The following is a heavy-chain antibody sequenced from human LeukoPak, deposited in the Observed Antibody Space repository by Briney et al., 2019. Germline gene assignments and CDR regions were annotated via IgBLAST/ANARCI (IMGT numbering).Heavy chain of an antibody. CDR3: ARDYKYAFDN. Sequence: GGSLRLSCAASGFMFSSYVIHWVRQAPGKGLEWVSSISSSRSYIYYADAVKGRFTISRDNGRDSVFLQMNSLRVEDTAVYYCARDYKYAFDNWGQGTLVTVSS. V-gene: IGHV3-21*01. J-gene: IGHJ4*02. CDR1: GFMFSSYV. CDR2: ISSSRSYI. D-gene: IGHD5-24*01.